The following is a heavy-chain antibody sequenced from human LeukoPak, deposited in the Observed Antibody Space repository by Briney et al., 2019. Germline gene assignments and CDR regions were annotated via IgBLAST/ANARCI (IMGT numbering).Heavy chain of an antibody. Sequence: SVKVSCKASGGTFSSYAISWVRQAPGQGLEWMGRIIPILGIANYAQKFQGRVTITADKSTSTAYMELSSLRSEDTAVYYCARARPTLTLGYSGYGVTGYWGQGTLVTVSS. CDR1: GGTFSSYA. D-gene: IGHD5-12*01. CDR2: IIPILGIA. CDR3: ARARPTLTLGYSGYGVTGY. J-gene: IGHJ4*02. V-gene: IGHV1-69*04.